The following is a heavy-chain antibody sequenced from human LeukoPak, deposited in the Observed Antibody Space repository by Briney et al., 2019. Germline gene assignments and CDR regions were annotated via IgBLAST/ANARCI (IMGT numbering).Heavy chain of an antibody. CDR3: ARTTTSHYYGSGSYALGY. V-gene: IGHV3-23*01. D-gene: IGHD3-10*01. CDR2: LSGSGGST. Sequence: GGSRRLSCPASGFTFSSYAMSWVRQAPGKGLECVSALSGSGGSTYYADSVKGRFTISRDNSKNTLYLQMSSLSAEDTAVYYCARTTTSHYYGSGSYALGYWGQGTLVTVPS. CDR1: GFTFSSYA. J-gene: IGHJ4*02.